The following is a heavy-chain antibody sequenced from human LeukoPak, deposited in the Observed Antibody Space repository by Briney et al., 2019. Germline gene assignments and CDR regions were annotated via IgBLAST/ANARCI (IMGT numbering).Heavy chain of an antibody. CDR3: ARDLWFGETNAFDI. Sequence: GSLRLSCVASGFTFSDYAMHWVRQPPGKGLEWIGYIYYSGSTNYNPSLKSRVTISVDTSKNQFSLKLSSVTAADTAVYYCARDLWFGETNAFDIWGQGTMVTVSS. J-gene: IGHJ3*02. CDR2: IYYSGST. CDR1: GFTFSDYA. V-gene: IGHV4-59*01. D-gene: IGHD3-10*01.